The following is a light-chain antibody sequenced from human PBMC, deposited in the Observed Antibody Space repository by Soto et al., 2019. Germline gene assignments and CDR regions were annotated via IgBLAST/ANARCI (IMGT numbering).Light chain of an antibody. CDR2: SNN. V-gene: IGLV1-44*01. CDR3: AAWDESLNGPI. CDR1: RSNIGTNT. Sequence: QSAPIQPSSASGTPGQRVIISCSGSRSNIGTNTVNWYQHLPETAPKLLIYSNNQRPSGVPDRFSGSKSGTSASLAISGLQPEDAADYYCAAWDESLNGPIFGGGTKVTVL. J-gene: IGLJ2*01.